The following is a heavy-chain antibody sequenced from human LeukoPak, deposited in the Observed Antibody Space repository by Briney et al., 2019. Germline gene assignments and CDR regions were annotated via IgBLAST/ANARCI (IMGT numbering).Heavy chain of an antibody. D-gene: IGHD3-3*01. CDR2: ISAYNGNT. V-gene: IGHV1-18*01. Sequence: GWISAYNGNTNYAQKLQGRVTMTTDTSTSTAYMELRSLRSDDTAVYYCATGPLRFLGPFDPWGQGTLVTVSS. J-gene: IGHJ5*02. CDR3: ATGPLRFLGPFDP.